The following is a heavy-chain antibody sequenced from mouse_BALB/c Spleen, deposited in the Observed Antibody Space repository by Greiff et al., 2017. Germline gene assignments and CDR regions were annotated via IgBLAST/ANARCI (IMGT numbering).Heavy chain of an antibody. CDR1: GYTFTSYV. CDR3: ARDRYAWYFDV. Sequence: VHVKQSGPELVKPGASVKMSCKASGYTFTSYVMHWVKQKPGQGLEWIGYINPYNDGTKYNEKFKGKATLTSDKSSSTAYMELSSLTSEDSAVYYCARDRYAWYFDVWGAGTTVTVSS. V-gene: IGHV1-14*01. D-gene: IGHD2-14*01. J-gene: IGHJ1*01. CDR2: INPYNDGT.